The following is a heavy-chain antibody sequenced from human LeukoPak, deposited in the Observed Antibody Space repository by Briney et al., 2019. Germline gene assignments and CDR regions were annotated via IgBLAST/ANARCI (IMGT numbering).Heavy chain of an antibody. Sequence: PGGSLRLSCAASGSYWMHWVRQAPGKGLVWVSQINSDVSWTSYANSVTGRFTISKDNAKNTVYLQMNNLRAEDTAGYDCVSFYETYWGRGTLVTVSS. CDR3: VSFYETY. D-gene: IGHD2/OR15-2a*01. CDR2: INSDVSWT. V-gene: IGHV3-74*01. CDR1: GSYW. J-gene: IGHJ4*02.